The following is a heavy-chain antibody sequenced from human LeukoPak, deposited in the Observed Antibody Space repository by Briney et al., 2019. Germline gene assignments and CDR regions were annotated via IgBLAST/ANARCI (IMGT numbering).Heavy chain of an antibody. J-gene: IGHJ4*02. D-gene: IGHD6-13*01. CDR1: GFTFTYYA. CDR2: VSNDGSNQ. CDR3: AKDFYSSSWYGDY. Sequence: GGSLRLSCAAPGFTFTYYAMHWVRQAPGKGLEWVSVVSNDGSNQDYTDSVKGRFIISRDDSKSTVYLQMNSLRVDDTAMYYCAKDFYSSSWYGDYWGQGTLVTVSS. V-gene: IGHV3-30-3*01.